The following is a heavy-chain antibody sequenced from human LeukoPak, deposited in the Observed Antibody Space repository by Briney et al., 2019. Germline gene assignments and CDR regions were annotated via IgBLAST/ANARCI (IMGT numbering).Heavy chain of an antibody. V-gene: IGHV3-48*03. J-gene: IGHJ4*02. CDR1: GFTFSNYE. CDR2: ISNSGNTK. Sequence: GGSLRLSCAASGFTFSNYEMNWIRQAPGKGLEWISYISNSGNTKYYADSVKGRFSISRDNADNSVYLQMNNLRAEDTAVYYCAAVIDYWGQGTLVTVSS. CDR3: AAVIDY.